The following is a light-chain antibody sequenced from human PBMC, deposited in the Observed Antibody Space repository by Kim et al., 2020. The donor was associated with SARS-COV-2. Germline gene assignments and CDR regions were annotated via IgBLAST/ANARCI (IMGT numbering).Light chain of an antibody. CDR2: DAS. Sequence: LSPGERATRSCRAGQSVSSYLAWYQQKPGQAPRLLIYDASNRATGIPARFSGSGSGTDFTLTIGSLEPEDSAVYYCQQRGNWPLTFGGGTKVDIK. V-gene: IGKV3-11*01. CDR1: QSVSSY. J-gene: IGKJ4*01. CDR3: QQRGNWPLT.